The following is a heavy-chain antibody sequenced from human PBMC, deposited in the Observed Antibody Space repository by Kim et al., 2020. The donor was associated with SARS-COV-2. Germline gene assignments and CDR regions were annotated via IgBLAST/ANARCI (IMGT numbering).Heavy chain of an antibody. D-gene: IGHD3-22*01. Sequence: GGSLRLSCAASGFTFSSYAMSWVRQAPGKGLEWVSAISGSGGSTYYADSVKGRVTISRDNSKNTLYLQMNSLRAEDTAVYYCSKCETDYYASSGYSYAEYFQHGGQGTRVTVSP. J-gene: IGHJ1*01. CDR1: GFTFSSYA. CDR2: ISGSGGST. V-gene: IGHV3-23*01. CDR3: SKCETDYYASSGYSYAEYFQH.